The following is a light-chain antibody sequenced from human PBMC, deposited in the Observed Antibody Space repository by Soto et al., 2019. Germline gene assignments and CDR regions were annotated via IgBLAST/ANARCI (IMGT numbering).Light chain of an antibody. J-gene: IGLJ1*01. Sequence: QSVLTQPASVSGSPGQSITTSCTGTSSDVGGYDYVSWYQLHPGKAPKLMVFEVSNRPSGVSYRFSGSKSGNTASLTISGLQAEDEADYFCSSYSISTAYLFGTGTKGHRP. CDR2: EVS. V-gene: IGLV2-14*01. CDR3: SSYSISTAYL. CDR1: SSDVGGYDY.